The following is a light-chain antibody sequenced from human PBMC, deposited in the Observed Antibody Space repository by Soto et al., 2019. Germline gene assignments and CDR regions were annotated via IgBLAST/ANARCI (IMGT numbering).Light chain of an antibody. CDR3: QQDGSSPPWT. CDR2: AAS. V-gene: IGKV3-20*01. CDR1: HSVSSSY. Sequence: EIVLTQSPGTLSLSPGERATLSCRASHSVSSSYLAWYQQKPGQAPRLLIYAASNRATGIPDRFSGSGSGTDFTLTISRLEPEDFAVYYWQQDGSSPPWTFAQGTKVEIK. J-gene: IGKJ1*01.